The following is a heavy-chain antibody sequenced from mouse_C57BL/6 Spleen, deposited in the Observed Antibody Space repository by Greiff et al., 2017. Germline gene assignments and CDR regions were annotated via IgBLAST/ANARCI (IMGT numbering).Heavy chain of an antibody. CDR1: GYTFTSYW. J-gene: IGHJ1*03. D-gene: IGHD2-5*01. CDR3: ALYSNYERDFDV. CDR2: IHPNSGST. V-gene: IGHV1-64*01. Sequence: QVQLQQPGAELVKPGASVKLSCKASGYTFTSYWMHWVKQRPGQGLEWIGMIHPNSGSTNYNEKFKSKATLTVDKSSSTAYMQLSSLTSEDSAVYYCALYSNYERDFDVWGTGTTVTVSS.